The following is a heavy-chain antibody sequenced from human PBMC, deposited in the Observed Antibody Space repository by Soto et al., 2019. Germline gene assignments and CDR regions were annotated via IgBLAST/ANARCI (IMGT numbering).Heavy chain of an antibody. CDR1: GVSISSSQW. CDR3: GRTEDYFDGVDV. CDR2: IYYNERT. J-gene: IGHJ6*02. V-gene: IGHV4-4*02. Sequence: QVQLQESGPGLVKPSGTLSLTCAVSGVSISSSQWWSWVRQPPGKGLEWIGEIYYNERTNYNPSLKSRLTMSLDKSKNQVTLKLSSATASDTATYYCGRTEDYFDGVDVWGQGTTVTVSS.